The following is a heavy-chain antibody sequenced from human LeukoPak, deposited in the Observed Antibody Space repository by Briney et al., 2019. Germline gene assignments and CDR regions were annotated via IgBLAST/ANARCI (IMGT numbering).Heavy chain of an antibody. CDR2: IQFDGDNK. Sequence: GGSLRLSCVASGFTLSRYAMHWVRQAPGKGLEWVAFIQFDGDNKYYADSVKGRFTISRVNSQNTLYLQMNSLTVEDTAVYYCAKRWDTTSSYFDFWGQGTLVTVSS. CDR1: GFTLSRYA. CDR3: AKRWDTTSSYFDF. D-gene: IGHD1-26*01. J-gene: IGHJ4*02. V-gene: IGHV3-30*02.